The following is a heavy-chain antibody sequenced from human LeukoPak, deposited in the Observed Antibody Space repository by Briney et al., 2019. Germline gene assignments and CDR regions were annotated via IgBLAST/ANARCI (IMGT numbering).Heavy chain of an antibody. V-gene: IGHV6-1*01. CDR1: GDSVSSNSAA. D-gene: IGHD6-19*01. CDR3: ARSAYGSGSYPIDY. J-gene: IGHJ4*02. CDR2: TYYRSKWYN. Sequence: SQTLSLTCAISGDSVSSNSAAWKWIRQPPSRGLEWLGRTYYRSKWYNDYAISVKSRITINPDTSKNQFSLQLNSVTPEDTAVYYCARSAYGSGSYPIDYWGQGTLVTVSS.